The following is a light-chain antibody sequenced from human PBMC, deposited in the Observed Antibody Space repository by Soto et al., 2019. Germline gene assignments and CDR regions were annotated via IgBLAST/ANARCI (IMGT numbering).Light chain of an antibody. V-gene: IGLV2-23*02. J-gene: IGLJ2*01. CDR3: CSYAGSVV. Sequence: QSALTQPASVSGSPGQSITISCTGTSSDIGNYNLVSWYQQHPGKAPKLMIYEVIKRPSGVSNRFSGSKSGNTASLTISGLQAEDEADYYCCSYAGSVVFGGGTKLTVL. CDR2: EVI. CDR1: SSDIGNYNL.